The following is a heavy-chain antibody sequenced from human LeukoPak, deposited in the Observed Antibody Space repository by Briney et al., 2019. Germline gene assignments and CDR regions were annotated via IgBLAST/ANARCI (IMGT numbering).Heavy chain of an antibody. CDR2: ISSSSSYI. CDR1: GFTFSSYS. CDR3: ASAADYYDSSGYLRVYCFDY. V-gene: IGHV3-21*01. J-gene: IGHJ4*02. Sequence: GGSLRLSCAASGFTFSSYSMNWVRQAPGKGLEWVSSISSSSSYIYYADSVKGRFTISRDNAKNSLYLQMNSLRAEDTAVYYCASAADYYDSSGYLRVYCFDYWGQGTLVTVSS. D-gene: IGHD3-22*01.